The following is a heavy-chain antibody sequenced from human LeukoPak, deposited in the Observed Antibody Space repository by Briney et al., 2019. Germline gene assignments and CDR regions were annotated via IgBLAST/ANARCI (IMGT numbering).Heavy chain of an antibody. CDR3: ARGGPRGNGFDY. D-gene: IGHD6-25*01. CDR1: GYIFTGQF. CDR2: YNPNSGDT. J-gene: IGHJ4*02. Sequence: GASVKVSCKASGYIFTGQFIHWVRQAPGQGLEWMAMYNPNSGDTTFSQRFQDRVTMTRDTSVNTAFMELSRLTSDGTAVYYCARGGPRGNGFDYWGQGTLVSVSS. V-gene: IGHV1-2*02.